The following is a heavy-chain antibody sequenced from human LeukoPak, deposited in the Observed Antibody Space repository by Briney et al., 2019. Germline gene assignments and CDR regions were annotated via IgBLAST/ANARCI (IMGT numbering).Heavy chain of an antibody. Sequence: PSETLSLTCTVSGGSISSYYWSWIRQPAGKGLEWIGRIYTSGSTNYNPSLKSRVTMSVDTSKNQFSLKQSSVTAADTAVYYCARSGYSSSWYGEPFDYWGQGTLVTVSS. CDR3: ARSGYSSSWYGEPFDY. CDR1: GGSISSYY. D-gene: IGHD6-13*01. V-gene: IGHV4-4*07. J-gene: IGHJ4*02. CDR2: IYTSGST.